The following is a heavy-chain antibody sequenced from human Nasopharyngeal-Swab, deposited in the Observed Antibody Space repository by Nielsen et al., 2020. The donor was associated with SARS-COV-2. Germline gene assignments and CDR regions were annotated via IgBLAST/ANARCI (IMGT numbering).Heavy chain of an antibody. CDR2: ISYDGSNK. D-gene: IGHD1-14*01. Sequence: GGSLRLSCAASGFTFSSYGMHWVRQAPGKGLEWVAVISYDGSNKYYADSVKGRFTISRDNSKNTLYLQMNGLRAEDTAVYYCAKFHGPGGAFDIWGQGTMVTVSS. CDR1: GFTFSSYG. V-gene: IGHV3-30*18. CDR3: AKFHGPGGAFDI. J-gene: IGHJ3*02.